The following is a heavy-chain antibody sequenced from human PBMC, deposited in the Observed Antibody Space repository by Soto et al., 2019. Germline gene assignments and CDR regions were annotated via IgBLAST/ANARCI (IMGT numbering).Heavy chain of an antibody. D-gene: IGHD2-15*01. CDR2: ISYDGSNK. CDR3: ARGYCSGGSCPAHY. Sequence: GGSLRLSCAASGFTFSSYAMHWVRQAPGKGLEWVAVISYDGSNKYYADSVKGRFTISRDNSKNTLYLQMNSLRAEDTAVYYCARGYCSGGSCPAHYWGQGTLVTVSS. CDR1: GFTFSSYA. J-gene: IGHJ4*02. V-gene: IGHV3-30-3*01.